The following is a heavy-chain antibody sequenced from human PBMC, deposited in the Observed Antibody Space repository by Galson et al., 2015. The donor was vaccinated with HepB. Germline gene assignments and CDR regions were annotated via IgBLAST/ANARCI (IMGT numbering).Heavy chain of an antibody. V-gene: IGHV1-18*01. CDR2: ISAYNGNT. CDR1: GYTFINYG. J-gene: IGHJ5*02. CDR3: ARYRLEYGSGSYYKVSWFDP. D-gene: IGHD3-10*01. Sequence: SVKVSCKASGYTFINYGISWVRQAPGQGLEWMGWISAYNGNTNYAQKLQGRVNMTTDTSTTTAYMELRSLRSDDTAVYYCARYRLEYGSGSYYKVSWFDPWGQGTLVTVSS.